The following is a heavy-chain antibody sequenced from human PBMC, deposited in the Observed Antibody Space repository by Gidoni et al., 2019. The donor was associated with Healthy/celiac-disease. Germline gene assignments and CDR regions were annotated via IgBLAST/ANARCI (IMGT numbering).Heavy chain of an antibody. D-gene: IGHD1-26*01. CDR1: GCTFSSDT. J-gene: IGHJ3*02. V-gene: IGHV1-69*08. CDR3: ARVVRAITFAFDI. Sequence: QLRLVHSRTEVKQPGSSVTVSCKASGCTFSSDTIRWVRQAPGQGREWIGRIIPILGKANHAQKVQGRGTITADKSTSTAYMEPSSLRAEDTAVYFWARVVRAITFAFDIWGQGTMVTVSS. CDR2: IIPILGKA.